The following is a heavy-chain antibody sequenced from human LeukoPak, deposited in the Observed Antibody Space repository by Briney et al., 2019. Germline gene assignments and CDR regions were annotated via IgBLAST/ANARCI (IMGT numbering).Heavy chain of an antibody. CDR2: IIPIFGTA. Sequence: SVKVSCKASGGTFSSYAISWVRQAPGQGLEWMGGIIPIFGTANYAQKFQGRVTITADESTSTAYMELSSLRAEDTAVYFCARFYYDFWRNHDYYYMDVWGKGTTVTVSS. CDR1: GGTFSSYA. J-gene: IGHJ6*03. CDR3: ARFYYDFWRNHDYYYMDV. D-gene: IGHD3-3*01. V-gene: IGHV1-69*01.